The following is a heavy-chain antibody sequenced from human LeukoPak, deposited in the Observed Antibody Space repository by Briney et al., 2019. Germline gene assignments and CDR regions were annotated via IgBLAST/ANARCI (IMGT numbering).Heavy chain of an antibody. Sequence: SETLSLTCAVSGGSISSSSYYWGWIRQPPGKGLEWIENINYSGDTYYNPSLKSRVTISVDTSKNQFSLKLRSVTAADTAVYYCVRLLSATGNFDYWGQGALVTVSS. CDR1: GGSISSSSYY. D-gene: IGHD1-1*01. CDR3: VRLLSATGNFDY. V-gene: IGHV4-39*07. J-gene: IGHJ4*02. CDR2: INYSGDT.